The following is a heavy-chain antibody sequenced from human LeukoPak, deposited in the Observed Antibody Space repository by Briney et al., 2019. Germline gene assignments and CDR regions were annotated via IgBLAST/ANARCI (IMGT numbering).Heavy chain of an antibody. D-gene: IGHD6-19*01. CDR2: ISSNSGTYI. CDR3: TRLTSGWPDF. J-gene: IGHJ4*02. Sequence: GGSLRLSCAASGFTFTSYSMNWVRQAPGKGLEWVSAISSNSGTYIYYADSVKGRFTIARDNAKSSAYLQMHSLRAEDTGVYYCTRLTSGWPDFWGQGTLVTVSS. CDR1: GFTFTSYS. V-gene: IGHV3-21*01.